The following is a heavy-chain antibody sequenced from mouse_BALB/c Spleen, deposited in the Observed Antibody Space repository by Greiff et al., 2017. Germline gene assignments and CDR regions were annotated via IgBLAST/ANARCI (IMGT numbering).Heavy chain of an antibody. J-gene: IGHJ4*01. V-gene: IGHV3-6*02. CDR2: ISYDGSN. CDR3: ARCDYDGGYYYAMDY. CDR1: GYSITSGYY. Sequence: DVQLQESGPGLVKPSQSLSLTCSVTGYSITSGYYWNWIRQFPGNKLEWMGYISYDGSNNYNPSLKNRISITRDTSKNQFFLKLNSVTTEDTATYYCARCDYDGGYYYAMDYWGQGTSVTVSS. D-gene: IGHD2-4*01.